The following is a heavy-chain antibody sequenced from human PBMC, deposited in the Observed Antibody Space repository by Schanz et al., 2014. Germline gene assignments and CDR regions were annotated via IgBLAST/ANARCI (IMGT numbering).Heavy chain of an antibody. J-gene: IGHJ3*01. Sequence: PGGSLRLSCAASGFTVSSNYMSWVRQAPGKGLEWLSYISRDGTTSYYADSVKGRFTISRDNAKNSLYLEMTSLRGEDTAVYYCARDALNWDAFDPWGQGTVVTVSS. CDR2: ISRDGTTS. V-gene: IGHV3-11*01. D-gene: IGHD7-27*01. CDR3: ARDALNWDAFDP. CDR1: GFTVSSNY.